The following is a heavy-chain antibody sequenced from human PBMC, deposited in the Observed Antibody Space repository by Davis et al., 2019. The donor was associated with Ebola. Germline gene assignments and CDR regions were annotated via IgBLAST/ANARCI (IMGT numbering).Heavy chain of an antibody. V-gene: IGHV3-74*01. Sequence: PGGSLRLSCAASGFTFSSFLMHWVRQAPGKGPVWVSRINTDGSSTAYADSVQGRFTISRDNAKNTLYLQMNSLRAEDTAVYYCAKGNGYWGHGTLVTVSS. CDR3: AKGNGY. CDR1: GFTFSSFL. CDR2: INTDGSST. D-gene: IGHD2-8*01. J-gene: IGHJ4*01.